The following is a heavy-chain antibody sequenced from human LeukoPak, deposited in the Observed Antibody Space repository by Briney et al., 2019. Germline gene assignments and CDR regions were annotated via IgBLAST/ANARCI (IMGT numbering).Heavy chain of an antibody. Sequence: PSETLSLTCTVSGGSISSSSYYWGWIRQPPGKGLEWIGSIYYSGSTYYNPSLKSRVTISVDTSKNQFSLKLSSVTAADTAVYYWARGGGSRSGYYRNYFDYWGQGTLVTVSS. CDR1: GGSISSSSYY. V-gene: IGHV4-39*07. D-gene: IGHD3-22*01. J-gene: IGHJ4*02. CDR2: IYYSGST. CDR3: ARGGGSRSGYYRNYFDY.